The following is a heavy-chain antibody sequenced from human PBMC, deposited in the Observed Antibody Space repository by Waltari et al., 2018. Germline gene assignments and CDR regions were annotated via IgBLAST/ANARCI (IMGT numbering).Heavy chain of an antibody. J-gene: IGHJ4*02. Sequence: QVQLVQSGAEVKTHGASVKVSCQAYGYSFTGSYIHWVRQAPGQGLEWMGRVITNSGDTNYAQKFQGRVTLTRDTSTSTGYMQLSGLRSDDTALYYCARDPAGDGFYYFDYWGQGSLVTVSS. CDR3: ARDPAGDGFYYFDY. CDR2: VITNSGDT. CDR1: GYSFTGSY. D-gene: IGHD2-2*01. V-gene: IGHV1-2*06.